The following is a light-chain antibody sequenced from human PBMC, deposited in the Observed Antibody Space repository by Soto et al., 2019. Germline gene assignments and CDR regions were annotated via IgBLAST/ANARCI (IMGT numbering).Light chain of an antibody. CDR2: EVS. Sequence: QSVLTQPASVSGSPGQSVTISCTGTSSDVGGYNYVSWYQQYPGNAPRLIIYEVSNRPSGVSDRFSGSKSGNTASLTISGLQTEDEADYYCSSYTSSSKIVFGGGTKVTVL. J-gene: IGLJ2*01. CDR3: SSYTSSSKIV. V-gene: IGLV2-14*01. CDR1: SSDVGGYNY.